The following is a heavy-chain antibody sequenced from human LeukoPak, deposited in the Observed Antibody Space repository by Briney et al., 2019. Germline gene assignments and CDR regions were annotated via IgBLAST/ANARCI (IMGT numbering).Heavy chain of an antibody. CDR3: ASNTAMVPGYFDY. CDR2: INPNSGGT. J-gene: IGHJ4*02. Sequence: GASVKVSCKASGYTFTGYYMHWVRQAPGQGLEWMGRINPNSGGTNYAQKFQGRVTMTRDTSISTAYMELSRLRSDDTAVYYCASNTAMVPGYFDYWGQGTLVTVSS. V-gene: IGHV1-2*06. D-gene: IGHD5-18*01. CDR1: GYTFTGYY.